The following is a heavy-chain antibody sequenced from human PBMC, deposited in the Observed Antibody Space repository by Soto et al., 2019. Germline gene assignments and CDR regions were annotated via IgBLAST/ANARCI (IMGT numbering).Heavy chain of an antibody. CDR2: IDGVGAGT. Sequence: EVQLVQSGGGSVQPGGSLRLSCAASGFTFTNYWMHWVRQVPGKGLVWVSRIDGVGAGTSYSDSVRGRFTISRDNAEKMLYLQMNSLRAEDTAVYYCTTVFAYWGQGTLVTVSS. CDR1: GFTFTNYW. V-gene: IGHV3-74*01. CDR3: TTVFAY. J-gene: IGHJ4*02.